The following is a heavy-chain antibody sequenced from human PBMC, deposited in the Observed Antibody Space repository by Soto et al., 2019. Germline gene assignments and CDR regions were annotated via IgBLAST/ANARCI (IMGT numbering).Heavy chain of an antibody. V-gene: IGHV1-18*01. CDR3: ARGGSSSRRTDY. CDR2: ISGYNGNT. J-gene: IGHJ4*02. CDR1: GYTFNIYG. Sequence: QVQLVQSGAEVKKPGASVKVSCKASGYTFNIYGITWVRQAPGQGLEWMGWISGYNGNTYYAQKLQGRVTMTTDTSTSTAYMDLKSLKSDDTAVYYCARGGSSSRRTDYWGQGTLVTVSS. D-gene: IGHD6-6*01.